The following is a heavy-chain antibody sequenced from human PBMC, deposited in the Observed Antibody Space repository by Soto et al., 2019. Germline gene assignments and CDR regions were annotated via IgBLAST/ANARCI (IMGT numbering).Heavy chain of an antibody. CDR3: AAAFYYDSSGYYHSLDY. J-gene: IGHJ4*02. D-gene: IGHD3-22*01. CDR2: FDPEDGET. CDR1: GYTLTELS. Sequence: ASVKVSCKVSGYTLTELSMHWVRQAPGKGLEWMGGFDPEDGETIYAQKFQGRVTMTEDTSTDTAYMELSSLRSEDTAVYYCAAAFYYDSSGYYHSLDYWGQGTLVTVSS. V-gene: IGHV1-24*01.